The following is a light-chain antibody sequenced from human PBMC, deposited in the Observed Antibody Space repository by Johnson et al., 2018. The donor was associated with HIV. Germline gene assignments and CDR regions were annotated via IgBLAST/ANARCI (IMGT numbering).Light chain of an antibody. V-gene: IGLV1-51*01. CDR2: DNN. J-gene: IGLJ1*01. Sequence: QSVLTQPPSVSAAPGQQVTISCSGSSSNIGNNYVSWYQQFPGTAPKLLIYDNNKRPSGIPDRFSGSRSGTSATLGITGLQTGDEADYYCGTWDSSLTTSYVFGTGTKVIVV. CDR3: GTWDSSLTTSYV. CDR1: SSNIGNNY.